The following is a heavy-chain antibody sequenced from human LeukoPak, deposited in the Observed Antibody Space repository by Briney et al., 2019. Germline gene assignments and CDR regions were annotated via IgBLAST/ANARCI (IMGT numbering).Heavy chain of an antibody. V-gene: IGHV1-24*01. CDR3: ATSSGNWIQPRYYYYYMDV. D-gene: IGHD1-20*01. Sequence: ASVKVSCKVSGYTLTELSMHRVRQAPGKGLEWMGGFDPEDGETIYAQKFQGRVTMTEDTSTDTAYMELSSLRSEDTAVYYCATSSGNWIQPRYYYYYMDVWGKGTTVTVSS. CDR2: FDPEDGET. J-gene: IGHJ6*03. CDR1: GYTLTELS.